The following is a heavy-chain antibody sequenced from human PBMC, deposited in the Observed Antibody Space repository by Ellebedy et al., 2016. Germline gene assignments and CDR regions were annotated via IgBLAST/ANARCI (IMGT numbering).Heavy chain of an antibody. CDR3: ARRSYYDSVEGQYYFDS. V-gene: IGHV5-51*01. CDR2: IYPDDSDI. D-gene: IGHD3-16*01. J-gene: IGHJ4*02. CDR1: GYSFTSYW. Sequence: GESLKISXQGSGYSFTSYWIAWVRQMPGQGLEWMGIIYPDDSDITYSPSFEGQVTISADKSINTAYLQWSRLEASHTAIYYCARRSYYDSVEGQYYFDSWGQGTLVTVS.